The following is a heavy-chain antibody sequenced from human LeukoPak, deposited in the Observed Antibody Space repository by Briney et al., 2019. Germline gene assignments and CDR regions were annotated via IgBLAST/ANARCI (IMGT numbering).Heavy chain of an antibody. D-gene: IGHD6-19*01. CDR3: AKGLDSSGWFESPGND. J-gene: IGHJ4*02. Sequence: GGSLRLSCAAAVLSLSKFAMSWGPQAPGEGRECVSLISTSGTPHYADSMKGRVTISRDNSKNTLYLKINSLRAEDTAVYYCAKGLDSSGWFESPGNDWGQGTLVTVSS. CDR2: ISTSGTP. CDR1: VLSLSKFA. V-gene: IGHV3-23*01.